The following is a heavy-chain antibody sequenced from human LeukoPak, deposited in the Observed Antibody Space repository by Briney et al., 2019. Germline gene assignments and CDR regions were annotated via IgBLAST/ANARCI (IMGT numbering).Heavy chain of an antibody. D-gene: IGHD1-26*01. CDR2: ISYDGSNK. Sequence: GRSLRLSCAASGFTFSSYAMHWVRQAPGKGLEWVAVISYDGSNKYYADSVKGRFTISRDNSKNTLYLQMNSLRAEDTAVYYCARWGVGPFDYWGQGTLVTVSS. CDR3: ARWGVGPFDY. CDR1: GFTFSSYA. J-gene: IGHJ4*02. V-gene: IGHV3-30*04.